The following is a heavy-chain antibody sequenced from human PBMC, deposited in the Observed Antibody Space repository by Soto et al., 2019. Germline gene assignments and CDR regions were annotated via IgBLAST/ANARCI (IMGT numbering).Heavy chain of an antibody. D-gene: IGHD2-2*02. CDR2: TKPNVRNT. CDR1: GYTFTSQD. Sequence: GASEEVSSKASGYTFTSQDINRLRHATGQWHEWTLYTKPNVRNTGYAHMSHGTCTMTRNPSISTAYLELSSLRSEDTAVYYCARGHPSYCSSTSCYTGYYYYGMDVWGQGTTVTVSS. CDR3: ARGHPSYCSSTSCYTGYYYYGMDV. V-gene: IGHV1-8*01. J-gene: IGHJ6*02.